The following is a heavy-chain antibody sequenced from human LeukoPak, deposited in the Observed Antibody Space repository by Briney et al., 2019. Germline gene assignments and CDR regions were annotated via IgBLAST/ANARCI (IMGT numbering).Heavy chain of an antibody. CDR2: ISADGIDK. V-gene: IGHV3-30*18. J-gene: IGHJ4*02. CDR3: AKDKGREGDY. CDR1: GFPFSNYG. Sequence: GGSLRLSCAASGFPFSNYGMHCVRQAPGKGLEWVAVISADGIDKYYADSVKGRFTISRDNSKNTLHLQMSSLRPEDTAVYYCAKDKGREGDYWGQGNLVTVSS.